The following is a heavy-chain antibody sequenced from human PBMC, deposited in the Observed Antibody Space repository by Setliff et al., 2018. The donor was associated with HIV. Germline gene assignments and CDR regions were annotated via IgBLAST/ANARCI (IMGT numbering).Heavy chain of an antibody. Sequence: PSETLSLTCTVSGGSISTYYWSWIRQPPGKGLEWIGNVYYTGSTNYNPSLKSRITISIDTSKSQFSLKLSSVTAADTAVYFCARHAAAAPFRYWGQGTLVTVSS. D-gene: IGHD6-13*01. V-gene: IGHV4-59*08. CDR1: GGSISTYY. CDR2: VYYTGST. J-gene: IGHJ4*02. CDR3: ARHAAAAPFRY.